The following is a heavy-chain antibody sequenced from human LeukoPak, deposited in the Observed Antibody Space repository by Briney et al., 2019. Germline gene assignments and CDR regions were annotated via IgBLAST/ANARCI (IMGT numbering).Heavy chain of an antibody. D-gene: IGHD2-21*01. CDR3: ARQLGDRLLFDY. CDR2: IYYSGST. Sequence: KPSETLSLTCTVSGGSVSSYYWSWIRQPPGKGLEWIGYIYYSGSTNYNPSLKSRVTISVDTSKNQFSLKLSSVTAADTAVYYCARQLGDRLLFDYWGQGTLVTVSS. V-gene: IGHV4-59*02. CDR1: GGSVSSYY. J-gene: IGHJ4*02.